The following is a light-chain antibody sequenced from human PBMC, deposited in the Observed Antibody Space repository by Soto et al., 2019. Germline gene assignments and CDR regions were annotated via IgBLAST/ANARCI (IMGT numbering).Light chain of an antibody. CDR1: QSVSSSY. Sequence: EIALTQSPGTLSLSPGERATLSCRASQSVSSSYLAWYQQKPGQARRLLLYGASSRATGIPDRFSGSGSGKDFTRTSSSLEDEDFAVYYCQQYGSSPLTFGGGTKVEIK. CDR3: QQYGSSPLT. CDR2: GAS. V-gene: IGKV3-20*01. J-gene: IGKJ4*01.